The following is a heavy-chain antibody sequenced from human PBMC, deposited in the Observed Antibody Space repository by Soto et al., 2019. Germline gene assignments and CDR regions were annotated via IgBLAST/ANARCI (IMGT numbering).Heavy chain of an antibody. CDR3: VRDPSSGYRSFDY. D-gene: IGHD3-22*01. CDR1: GYIFTNYY. V-gene: IGHV1-46*03. J-gene: IGHJ4*02. CDR2: INLSADRT. Sequence: GASVKVSCKASGYIFTNYYIHWVRQAPGQGLEWMGIINLSADRTSYAQKFQGRFTVTMDTSTSTVYMELGSLRSEDTAVYYCVRDPSSGYRSFDYWGQATLVSVSS.